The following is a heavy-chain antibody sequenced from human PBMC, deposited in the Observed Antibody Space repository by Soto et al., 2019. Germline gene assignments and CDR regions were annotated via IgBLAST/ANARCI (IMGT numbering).Heavy chain of an antibody. Sequence: SETLSLTCAVYGGSFSGYYWSWIRQPPGKGLEWIGEINHSGSTNYNPSLKSRVTISVDTSKNQFSLKLSSVTAADTAVYYCARVDYGDYDYWGQGTLVTVSS. D-gene: IGHD4-17*01. J-gene: IGHJ4*02. V-gene: IGHV4-34*01. CDR2: INHSGST. CDR1: GGSFSGYY. CDR3: ARVDYGDYDY.